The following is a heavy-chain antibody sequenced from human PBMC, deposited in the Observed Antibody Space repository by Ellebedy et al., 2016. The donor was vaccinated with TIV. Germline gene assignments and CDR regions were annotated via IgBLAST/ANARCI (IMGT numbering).Heavy chain of an antibody. CDR3: TTAPDY. Sequence: GESLKISCAASGFTFSRYAIHWVRQAPGKGLEWVGRIKSKTDGGTTDYAAPVKGRFTISRDDSKNTLYLQMNSLKTEDTAVYYCTTAPDYWGQGTLVTVSS. CDR1: GFTFSRYA. V-gene: IGHV3-15*01. J-gene: IGHJ4*02. CDR2: IKSKTDGGTT.